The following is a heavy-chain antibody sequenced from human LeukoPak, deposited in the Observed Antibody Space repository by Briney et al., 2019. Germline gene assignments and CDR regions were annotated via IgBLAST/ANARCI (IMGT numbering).Heavy chain of an antibody. CDR3: ARTTSSWYDLRVFYFDS. Sequence: SETLSLTCTVSGGSISSYYWSWIRQPLGKGLEWIGYVYYSGSTNYNPSLKSRVTISEDTSKNQFSLKLSSVTAADTAVYYCARTTSSWYDLRVFYFDSWGQGTLVTVSS. CDR2: VYYSGST. CDR1: GGSISSYY. D-gene: IGHD6-13*01. J-gene: IGHJ4*02. V-gene: IGHV4-59*01.